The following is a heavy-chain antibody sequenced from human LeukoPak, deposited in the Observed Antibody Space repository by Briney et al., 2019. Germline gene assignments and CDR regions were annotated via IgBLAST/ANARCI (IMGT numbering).Heavy chain of an antibody. CDR2: ISGSGGST. D-gene: IGHD1-7*01. CDR1: GFTFSSYA. V-gene: IGHV3-23*01. CDR3: AKDLRPGITGTTLVY. J-gene: IGHJ4*02. Sequence: GGSLRLSCAASGFTFSSYAMSWVRQAPGKGLEWVSAISGSGGSTYYADSVKGRFTTSRDNSKNTLYLQMNSLRAEDTAVYYCAKDLRPGITGTTLVYWGQGTLVTVSS.